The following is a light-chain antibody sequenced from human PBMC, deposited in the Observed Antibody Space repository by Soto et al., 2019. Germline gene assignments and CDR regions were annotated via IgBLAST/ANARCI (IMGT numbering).Light chain of an antibody. CDR2: DAV. CDR3: QQYYSYPYT. Sequence: DIQMTQSPSTLSESVGDRVTITCRASQIIGSSLAWYQQKPGKAPKLLIYDAVSLQSGVPSRFSGSESGTEFTLTISSLQPDDSATYYCQQYYSYPYTFGQGTKLEIK. J-gene: IGKJ2*01. V-gene: IGKV1-5*01. CDR1: QIIGSS.